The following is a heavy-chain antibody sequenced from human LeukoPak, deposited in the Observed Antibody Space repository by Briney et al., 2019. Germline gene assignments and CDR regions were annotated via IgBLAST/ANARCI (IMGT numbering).Heavy chain of an antibody. V-gene: IGHV3-21*01. D-gene: IGHD6-19*01. J-gene: IGHJ4*02. Sequence: GGSLRLSCTASGFTFSSYWMSWVRQAPGKGLEWVSCITSSNYMYYADSVKGRFTISRDNSKNTLYLQMNSLRAEDTAVYYCARVGSGWYYFDYWGQGTLVTVSS. CDR2: ITSSNYM. CDR3: ARVGSGWYYFDY. CDR1: GFTFSSYW.